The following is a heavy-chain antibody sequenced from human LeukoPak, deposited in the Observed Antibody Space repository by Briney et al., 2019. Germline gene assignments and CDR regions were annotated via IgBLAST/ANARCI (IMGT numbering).Heavy chain of an antibody. CDR3: AAGSGSFPHVAAFDI. CDR1: GYTFTSYY. J-gene: IGHJ3*02. D-gene: IGHD1-26*01. CDR2: INPSGGST. V-gene: IGHV1-46*01. Sequence: GASVKVSCKASGYTFTSYYMHWVRQAPGQGLEWMGIINPSGGSTSYAQKFQGRVTITRDMSTSTAYMELSSLRSEDTAVYYCAAGSGSFPHVAAFDIWGQGTMVTVSS.